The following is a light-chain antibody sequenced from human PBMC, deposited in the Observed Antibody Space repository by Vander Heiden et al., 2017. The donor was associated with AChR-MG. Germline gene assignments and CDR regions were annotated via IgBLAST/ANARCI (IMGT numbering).Light chain of an antibody. V-gene: IGKV1-39*01. Sequence: IKIIQTLSSLSASVGGRVTITRRASQSISSYLHWYQQKPRKAPKLLIYAATSLQSGVPTRFSGSGSGTDFTLTISSLQPEDFATYCCQQSYRTRTFGQGTKVEIK. J-gene: IGKJ1*01. CDR1: QSISSY. CDR3: QQSYRTRT. CDR2: AAT.